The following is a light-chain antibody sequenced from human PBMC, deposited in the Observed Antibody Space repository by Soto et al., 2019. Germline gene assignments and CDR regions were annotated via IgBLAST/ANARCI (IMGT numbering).Light chain of an antibody. CDR2: GAS. Sequence: EIVLTQSPGTLSLSAGESATLLCRASQFVSSRNLAWYQQKPGQAPRLLIYGASSRATGIPDRFSGSGSGTYLTLTITPLEPEDFAVYFCQQYGSSPITFGQGTRLDIK. V-gene: IGKV3-20*01. CDR1: QFVSSRN. CDR3: QQYGSSPIT. J-gene: IGKJ5*01.